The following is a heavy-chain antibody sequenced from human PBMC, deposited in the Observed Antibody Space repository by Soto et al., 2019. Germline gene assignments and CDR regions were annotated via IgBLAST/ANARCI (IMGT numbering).Heavy chain of an antibody. CDR2: ISGTSDSI. Sequence: GGSLRLSCAASGSTFSDYYMSWIRQVPGKGLEWVAYISGTSDSIPYADSVKGRFTISRDNARNSLYLQMNSLRAEDTAVYYCARVAVVTAAGTSDYWGQGTLVTVSS. CDR1: GSTFSDYY. D-gene: IGHD6-13*01. V-gene: IGHV3-11*06. J-gene: IGHJ4*02. CDR3: ARVAVVTAAGTSDY.